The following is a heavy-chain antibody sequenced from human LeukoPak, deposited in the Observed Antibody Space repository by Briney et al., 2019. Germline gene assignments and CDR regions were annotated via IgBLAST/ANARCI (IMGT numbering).Heavy chain of an antibody. CDR1: GYTFTSSG. Sequence: ASVKVSCKASGYTFTSSGMSWVRQAPGQGLEWMGWISTYNGNTNYAQKFKGRVIMTTDTSTSTVYMEMRSLTSDDTAVYYCARDRGYSDYARADSWGQGTLVIVSS. V-gene: IGHV1-18*01. D-gene: IGHD4-11*01. J-gene: IGHJ4*02. CDR3: ARDRGYSDYARADS. CDR2: ISTYNGNT.